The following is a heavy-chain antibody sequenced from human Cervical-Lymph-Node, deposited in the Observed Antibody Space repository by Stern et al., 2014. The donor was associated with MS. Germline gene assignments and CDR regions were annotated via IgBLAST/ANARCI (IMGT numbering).Heavy chain of an antibody. Sequence: VQLVESGGGLVKPGGSLRLSCAASGFTVSDFSMSWMRQAPGKGLEWVSYISSNGKTTYYADSVEGRFTISRDNAKNSVVLQMNSLRAEDTAVYYCARAGTSYYYYRLDVWGQGTTVTVSS. J-gene: IGHJ6*02. CDR2: ISSNGKTT. V-gene: IGHV3-11*01. CDR3: ARAGTSYYYYRLDV. D-gene: IGHD1-14*01. CDR1: GFTVSDFS.